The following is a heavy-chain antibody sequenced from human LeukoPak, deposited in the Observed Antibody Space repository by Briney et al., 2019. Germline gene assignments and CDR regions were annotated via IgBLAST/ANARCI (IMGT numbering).Heavy chain of an antibody. CDR2: ISGSGGST. CDR1: GFTFSSYA. J-gene: IGHJ4*02. D-gene: IGHD3-22*01. V-gene: IGHV3-23*01. Sequence: GGSLRLSCAASGFTFSSYAMSWVRQAPGKGLEWVSAISGSGGSTYYADSVKGRFTISRDNAKNSLYLHMNSLRAEDTALYYCAREPYYDSSGYSPDYWGQGTLVTVSS. CDR3: AREPYYDSSGYSPDY.